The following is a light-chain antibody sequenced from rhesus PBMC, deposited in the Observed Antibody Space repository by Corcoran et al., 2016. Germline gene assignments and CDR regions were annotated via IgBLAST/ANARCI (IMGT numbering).Light chain of an antibody. V-gene: IGKV1-74*01. CDR3: QQHNSHPLT. Sequence: DIQMTQSPSSLSASVGDRVTITCRASENINDFLNWYQQKPGKAPKLLIYKASTLQRGVPSRFSGGGAGTDYTFTISSLQSEDVASYYCQQHNSHPLTFGGGTNVEIK. CDR1: ENINDF. J-gene: IGKJ4*01. CDR2: KAS.